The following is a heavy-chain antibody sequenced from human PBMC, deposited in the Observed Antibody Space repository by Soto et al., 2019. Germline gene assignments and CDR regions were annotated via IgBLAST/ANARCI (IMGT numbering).Heavy chain of an antibody. CDR3: ARCSEWLANFDY. J-gene: IGHJ4*02. CDR1: GGSISSGGYY. Sequence: QVQLQESGPGLVKPSQTLSLTCTVSGGSISSGGYYWSWIRQHPGKGLEWIGYIYYSGSTYYNPSLKSRVTIAVDTSKNQFSLKLSSVTAADTAVYYCARCSEWLANFDYWGQGTLVTVSS. CDR2: IYYSGST. D-gene: IGHD5-12*01. V-gene: IGHV4-31*03.